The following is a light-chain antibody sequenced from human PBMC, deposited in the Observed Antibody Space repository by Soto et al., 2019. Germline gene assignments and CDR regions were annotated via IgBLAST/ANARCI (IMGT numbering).Light chain of an antibody. CDR2: DAS. CDR1: QSVRNS. CDR3: QQRSNWPWT. V-gene: IGKV3-11*01. J-gene: IGKJ1*01. Sequence: EIVLTQSPATLSLSPGERATLSCRASQSVRNSLAWYHQKPGQAPRLLIYDASNRATGIPGRFSGSGSGTDVTLTISSLEPEDFAVYYCQQRSNWPWTFGQGTKVEIK.